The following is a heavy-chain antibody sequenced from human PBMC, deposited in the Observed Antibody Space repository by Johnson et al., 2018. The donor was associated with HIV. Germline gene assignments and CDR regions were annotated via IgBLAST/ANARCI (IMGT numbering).Heavy chain of an antibody. J-gene: IGHJ3*02. V-gene: IGHV3-15*01. CDR3: TTSTLLWFGEPTNGAFDM. D-gene: IGHD3-10*01. Sequence: VQLVESGGGLVKPGGSLRLSCAGSGFTFSNAWMSWVRQAPGKGLEWVGRIKSKTDGGTTDYAAPVKGRFLISRDDSKNTLYVQMNSLKTEDTAVYYCTTSTLLWFGEPTNGAFDMWGQGTMVTVSS. CDR2: IKSKTDGGTT. CDR1: GFTFSNAW.